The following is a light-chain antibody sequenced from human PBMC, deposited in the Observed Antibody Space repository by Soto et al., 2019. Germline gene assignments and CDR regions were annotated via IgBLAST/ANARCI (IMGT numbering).Light chain of an antibody. Sequence: EIVMTQSPATLSVSPGERATLSCRASQSVSSNLAWYQQKPGQAPRLLIYGASNRATGIPARFSGSGSGTECTLTISSLQSEDFAVYSCQQYNNWPPWTFGQGTKVEIK. J-gene: IGKJ1*01. CDR1: QSVSSN. V-gene: IGKV3-15*01. CDR2: GAS. CDR3: QQYNNWPPWT.